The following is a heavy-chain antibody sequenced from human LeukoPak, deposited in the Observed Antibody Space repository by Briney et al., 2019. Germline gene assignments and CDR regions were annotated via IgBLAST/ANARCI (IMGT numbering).Heavy chain of an antibody. D-gene: IGHD2-15*01. CDR1: GGSISSSSYY. J-gene: IGHJ5*01. CDR2: IYYSGST. V-gene: IGHV4-39*07. CDR3: SGVSMYWNGGSCYTEKGLDP. Sequence: SETLSLTCTVSGGSISSSSYYWGWIRQPPGKGLEWIGSIYYSGSTYYNPSLKSRVTISVDTSKNQFSLKLSSVTAADTAVYYCSGVSMYWNGGSCYTEKGLDPWGKGTLVTVSS.